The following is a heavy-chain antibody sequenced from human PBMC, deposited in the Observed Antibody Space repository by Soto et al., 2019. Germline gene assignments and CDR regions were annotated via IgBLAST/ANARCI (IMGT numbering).Heavy chain of an antibody. Sequence: QVQLVQSGAEVKKPGASVKVSCKASGYTFTSYGISWVRQAPGQGLEWMGWISAYNGNTNYAQQLQGRVTMTTDTSTSTAYRELRSLRSDDTAVYYCAREGGRIAAAGEFDYWGQGTLVTVSS. CDR3: AREGGRIAAAGEFDY. CDR1: GYTFTSYG. D-gene: IGHD6-13*01. CDR2: ISAYNGNT. J-gene: IGHJ4*02. V-gene: IGHV1-18*01.